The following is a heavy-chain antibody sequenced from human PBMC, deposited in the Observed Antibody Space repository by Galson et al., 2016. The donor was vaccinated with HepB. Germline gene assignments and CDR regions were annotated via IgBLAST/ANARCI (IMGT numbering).Heavy chain of an antibody. V-gene: IGHV1-2*04. CDR3: ARETSSSGWWRVPDFDY. CDR2: IDPRSGDT. D-gene: IGHD6-19*01. J-gene: IGHJ4*02. Sequence: SVKVSCKASGYTFNDYYIHWVRQAPGQGLEWMGWIDPRSGDTKYGQKFQTWVTMTKDTSISIAYMEVKRLRSDDTAMYYCARETSSSGWWRVPDFDYWGQGTLVTVSS. CDR1: GYTFNDYY.